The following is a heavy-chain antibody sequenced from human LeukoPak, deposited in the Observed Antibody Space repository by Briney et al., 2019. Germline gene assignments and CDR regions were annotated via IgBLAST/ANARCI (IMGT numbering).Heavy chain of an antibody. CDR1: GYTFTSYA. V-gene: IGHV7-4-1*02. D-gene: IGHD3-10*01. Sequence: ASVKVSCKASGYTFTSYAMNWVRQAPGQGLEWMGWINTNTGNPTYAQGFTGRFVFSLDTSVSTAYLQISSLEAEDTAVYYCAREYGYYGSGSYKNYYYGMDVWGQGTTVTVSS. J-gene: IGHJ6*02. CDR3: AREYGYYGSGSYKNYYYGMDV. CDR2: INTNTGNP.